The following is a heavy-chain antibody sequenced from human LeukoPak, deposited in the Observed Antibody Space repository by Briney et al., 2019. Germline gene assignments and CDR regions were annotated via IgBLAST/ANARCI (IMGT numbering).Heavy chain of an antibody. V-gene: IGHV3-23*01. CDR2: ISGSGGST. CDR3: AREPGIVVVTADDDH. D-gene: IGHD2-21*02. CDR1: GFTFSSYA. Sequence: QPGGSLRLSCAASGFTFSSYAMSWVRQAPGKGLEWVSAISGSGGSTYYADSVKGRLTISRDNSKNTLYLQMNSLRAEDTAVYYCAREPGIVVVTADDDHWGQGTLVTVSS. J-gene: IGHJ4*02.